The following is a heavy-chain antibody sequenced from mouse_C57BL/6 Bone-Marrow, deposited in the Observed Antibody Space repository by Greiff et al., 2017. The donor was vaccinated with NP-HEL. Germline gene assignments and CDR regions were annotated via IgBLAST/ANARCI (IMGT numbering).Heavy chain of an antibody. Sequence: QVQLKQPGAELVKPGASVKLSCKASGYTFTSYWMHWVKQRPGQGLEWIGMIHPNSGSTNYNEKFKSKATLTVDKSSSTAYMQLSSLTSEDSAVYYCAIYGTPYFDVWGTGTTVTVSS. CDR3: AIYGTPYFDV. CDR1: GYTFTSYW. D-gene: IGHD1-1*01. V-gene: IGHV1-64*01. CDR2: IHPNSGST. J-gene: IGHJ1*03.